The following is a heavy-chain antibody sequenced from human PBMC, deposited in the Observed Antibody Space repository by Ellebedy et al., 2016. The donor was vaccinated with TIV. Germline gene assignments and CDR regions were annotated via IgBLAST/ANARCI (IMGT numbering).Heavy chain of an antibody. D-gene: IGHD2-15*01. Sequence: GESLKISXQGSGYTFTNYWIGWVRQMPGKGLDWRGIIYPGDSDFRYSPSFQGQVTISADKSISTAYLQWSSLKASDTAIYYCARWWSKRGGDNNGVYWGQGTLVTVSS. CDR1: GYTFTNYW. V-gene: IGHV5-51*01. J-gene: IGHJ4*02. CDR3: ARWWSKRGGDNNGVY. CDR2: IYPGDSDF.